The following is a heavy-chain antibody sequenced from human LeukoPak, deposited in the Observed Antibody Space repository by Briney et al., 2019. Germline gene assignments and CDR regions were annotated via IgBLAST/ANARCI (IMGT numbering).Heavy chain of an antibody. CDR2: ISYSGST. Sequence: PSETLSLTCTVSGGSISSSTYNWDWIRQPPGKGLEWIGRISYSGSTYYNPSLKSRVTISVDTSKNQFSLKLSSVTAADTAVYYCARAGVVVTAILGDAFDIWGQGTMVTVSS. CDR3: ARAGVVVTAILGDAFDI. D-gene: IGHD2-21*02. CDR1: GGSISSSTYN. V-gene: IGHV4-39*07. J-gene: IGHJ3*02.